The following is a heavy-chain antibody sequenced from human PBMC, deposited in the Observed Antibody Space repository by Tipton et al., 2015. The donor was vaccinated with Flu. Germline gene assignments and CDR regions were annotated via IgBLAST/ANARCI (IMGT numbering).Heavy chain of an antibody. J-gene: IGHJ4*02. CDR1: GFPFSSYS. V-gene: IGHV3-21*01. Sequence: QLVQSGGGLVPPGASLRLSCTASGFPFSSYSMNWVRQAPGKGLEWVASISRSSTYIYYADSVEGRFTISRDDARNSVYLQMNSLRADDTAVYYCVYWTGDYWGQGTLVTVPS. CDR3: VYWTGDY. D-gene: IGHD1-1*01. CDR2: ISRSSTYI.